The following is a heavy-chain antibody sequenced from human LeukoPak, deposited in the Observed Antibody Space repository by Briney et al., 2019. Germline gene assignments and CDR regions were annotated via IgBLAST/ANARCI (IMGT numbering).Heavy chain of an antibody. Sequence: GGSLRLSCAASGFTVSSNYMSWVRQAPGKGLEWVSVIYSGGSTYYADSVKGRFTISRDNSKNTLYLQMNSLRAEDTAVYYCARGRYFDFFDPWGQGTLVTVSS. J-gene: IGHJ5*02. CDR2: IYSGGST. D-gene: IGHD3-9*01. CDR1: GFTVSSNY. V-gene: IGHV3-53*01. CDR3: ARGRYFDFFDP.